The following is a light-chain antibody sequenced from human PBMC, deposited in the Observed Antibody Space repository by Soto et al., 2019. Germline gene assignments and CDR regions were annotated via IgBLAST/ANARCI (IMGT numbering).Light chain of an antibody. J-gene: IGLJ1*01. V-gene: IGLV2-23*03. CDR2: EGS. CDR1: SSDVGSYNL. CDR3: CSYAGGTIFGV. Sequence: QSVLTQPASVSGSLGQSITISCTGTSSDVGSYNLVSWYQQHPGKAPKLIIYEGSKWPSGVSNRFSGSKSGNTASLTISGLQAEDEADYYCCSYAGGTIFGVFGTGTKVTVL.